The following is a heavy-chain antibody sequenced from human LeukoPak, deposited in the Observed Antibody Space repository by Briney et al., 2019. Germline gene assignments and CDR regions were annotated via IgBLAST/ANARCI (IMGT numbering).Heavy chain of an antibody. J-gene: IGHJ4*02. V-gene: IGHV4-38-2*01. Sequence: SETLSLTCAVSGYSISSGYYWGWIRTPPGKGREWIGSIYHSGSTYYNPSLKSRVTISVDTSKNQFSLKLSSVTAADTAVYYCARSSSGYSSGEANYWGQGTLVTVSS. CDR1: GYSISSGYY. CDR2: IYHSGST. D-gene: IGHD6-19*01. CDR3: ARSSSGYSSGEANY.